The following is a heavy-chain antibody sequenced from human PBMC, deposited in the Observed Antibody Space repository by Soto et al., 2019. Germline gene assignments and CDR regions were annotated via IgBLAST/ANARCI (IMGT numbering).Heavy chain of an antibody. V-gene: IGHV3-21*06. D-gene: IGHD2-15*01. CDR1: GFTFTRYS. CDR2: ITNRGTHT. J-gene: IGHJ5*01. CDR3: ARAHEVAWFDS. Sequence: EVQLVESGGGLVKPGGSLRLSCAASGFTFTRYSMNWVRQAPGKGLEWVSSITNRGTHTYSADSVKGRFTISRDNDKNSLYLQMNKLRAEDTATYYCARAHEVAWFDSWGLGTLVTVTS.